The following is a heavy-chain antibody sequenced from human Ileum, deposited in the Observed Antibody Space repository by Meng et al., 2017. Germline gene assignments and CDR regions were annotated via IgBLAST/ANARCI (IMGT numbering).Heavy chain of an antibody. CDR3: TRSKDGYNFILDY. J-gene: IGHJ4*02. CDR1: GFTLGDSA. D-gene: IGHD5-24*01. Sequence: GESLKISCRASGFTLGDSAMSWFRQAPGKGLEWVGFIRSKTSGESPQYAASVQGRFTISWDDSKVIAYLQMNSLKTEDTAVYYCTRSKDGYNFILDYWGQGTLVTV. V-gene: IGHV3-49*03. CDR2: IRSKTSGESP.